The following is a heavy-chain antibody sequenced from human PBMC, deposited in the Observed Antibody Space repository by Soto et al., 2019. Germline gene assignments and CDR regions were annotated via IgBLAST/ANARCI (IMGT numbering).Heavy chain of an antibody. J-gene: IGHJ6*02. CDR2: IYAGDSDT. CDR1: GYSFSNYW. Sequence: PGESLKISCKGSGYSFSNYWIAWVRQVPGKGLEWMGIIYAGDSDTRYSPPFQGQVTISRNTAHMELSSLQSEDTAAYYCARERKFDFWRKGLDVWGQGTTVTVSS. CDR3: ARERKFDFWRKGLDV. V-gene: IGHV5-51*01. D-gene: IGHD3-3*01.